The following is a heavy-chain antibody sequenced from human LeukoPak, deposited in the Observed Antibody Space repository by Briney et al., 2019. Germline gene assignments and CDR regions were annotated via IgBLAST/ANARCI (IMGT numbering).Heavy chain of an antibody. J-gene: IGHJ4*02. CDR1: GFTFSSYG. V-gene: IGHV3-30*02. CDR2: IRYDGSNK. D-gene: IGHD6-19*01. Sequence: GGSLRLSCAASGFTFSSYGMHWVRQAPGKGLEWVAFIRYDGSNKYYADSVKGRFTISRDNSKNTLYLQMNSLRAEDTAVYYCAKDVDSSGRYYFDYWGQGTLVTVSS. CDR3: AKDVDSSGRYYFDY.